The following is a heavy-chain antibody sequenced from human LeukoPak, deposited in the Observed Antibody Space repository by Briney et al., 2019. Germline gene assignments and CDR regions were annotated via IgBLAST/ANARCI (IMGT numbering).Heavy chain of an antibody. CDR3: ARAARGGFWSGYHTD. V-gene: IGHV4-30-4*08. CDR2: IHYTGST. J-gene: IGHJ4*02. D-gene: IGHD3-3*01. Sequence: SETLSLTCTVSGGSIGNSIYFWTWIRQPPGKGLEWLGYIHYTGSTYYGPSLKSRLTMSIDMSKNQFSLKLSSVTAADTAVYYCARAARGGFWSGYHTDWGQGTLVTVSS. CDR1: GGSIGNSIYF.